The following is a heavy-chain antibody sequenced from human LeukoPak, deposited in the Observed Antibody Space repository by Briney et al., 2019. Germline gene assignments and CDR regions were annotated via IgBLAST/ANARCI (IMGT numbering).Heavy chain of an antibody. V-gene: IGHV1-69*05. CDR2: IIPIFGTS. CDR1: GGSFNAYA. J-gene: IGHJ4*02. D-gene: IGHD5-18*01. CDR3: ARALDASMETAYDY. Sequence: SVKVSCKASGGSFNAYAISWVRQAPGQGLEWMGGIIPIFGTSNYAQKLQGRVTISTDESTSTAYMEVSSLRSEDTAIYYCARALDASMETAYDYWGQGTLVTVSS.